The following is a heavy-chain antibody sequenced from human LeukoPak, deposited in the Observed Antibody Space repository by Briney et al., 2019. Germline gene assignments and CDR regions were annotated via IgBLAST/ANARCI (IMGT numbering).Heavy chain of an antibody. CDR1: GFTVSSNY. CDR2: IYSSGST. J-gene: IGHJ4*02. CDR3: ARDQWIAAAGPFDY. D-gene: IGHD6-13*01. Sequence: GALRLSCAASGFTVSSNYMSSVRQPPGRGLEGVGSIYSSGSTYYNPSLQSRVTISLDTSKNQFSLELSSVTAADTAVYYYARDQWIAAAGPFDYWGQGTLVTVSS. V-gene: IGHV4-59*02.